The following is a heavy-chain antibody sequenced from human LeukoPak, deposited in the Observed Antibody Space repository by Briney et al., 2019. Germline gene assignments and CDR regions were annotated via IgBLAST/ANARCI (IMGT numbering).Heavy chain of an antibody. CDR1: GGSISSGSYY. Sequence: SETLSLTCTVSGGSISSGSYYWSWIRQPAGKGLEWIGRIYTSGSTNYNPSLKSRVTISVDTSKNQFSLKLSSVTAADTAVYYCARVRSGSYGYYYYYMDVWGKGTTVTVSS. CDR3: ARVRSGSYGYYYYYMDV. V-gene: IGHV4-61*02. CDR2: IYTSGST. D-gene: IGHD1-26*01. J-gene: IGHJ6*03.